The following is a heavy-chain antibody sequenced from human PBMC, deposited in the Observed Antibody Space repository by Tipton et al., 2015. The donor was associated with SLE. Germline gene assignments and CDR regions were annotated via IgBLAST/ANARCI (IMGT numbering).Heavy chain of an antibody. Sequence: GSLRLSCAVSGGSISSSNWWSWVRQPPGKGLEWIGEIYHSGSTNYNPSLKSRVTISVDKSKNQFSLKLSSVTAADTAVYYCARDTGTYGFDAFDIWGQGTMVTVSS. CDR3: ARDTGTYGFDAFDI. CDR2: IYHSGST. D-gene: IGHD1-7*01. V-gene: IGHV4-4*02. CDR1: GGSISSSNW. J-gene: IGHJ3*02.